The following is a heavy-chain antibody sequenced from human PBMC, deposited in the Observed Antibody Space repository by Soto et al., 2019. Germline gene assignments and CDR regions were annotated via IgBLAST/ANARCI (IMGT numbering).Heavy chain of an antibody. CDR2: ISSSGFT. V-gene: IGHV4-59*01. CDR1: GGSITPYY. D-gene: IGHD6-13*01. Sequence: QVQLQESGPGLVKPSETLSLTCTVSGGSITPYYWSWIRLPPGKRLEWIGYISSSGFTNYNPSLNSRVTISVDTSKNQFSLKLSSVTAADTAVYYCVRDCYSSSCFDLWGQGTLVTVSS. CDR3: VRDCYSSSCFDL. J-gene: IGHJ4*02.